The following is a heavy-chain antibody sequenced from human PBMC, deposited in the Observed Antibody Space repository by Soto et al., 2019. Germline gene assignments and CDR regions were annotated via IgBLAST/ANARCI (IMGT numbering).Heavy chain of an antibody. V-gene: IGHV3-23*01. J-gene: IGHJ6*02. Sequence: GGSLRLSCAASGFTFSSYAMSWVRQAPGKGLEWVSAISGSGGSTYYADSVKGRFTISRDNSNNTLYLQMNSLRAEDTAVYYCAKACCSSGWDGSNIGYYYYGMDVWGQGTTVTGSS. CDR2: ISGSGGST. D-gene: IGHD6-19*01. CDR3: AKACCSSGWDGSNIGYYYYGMDV. CDR1: GFTFSSYA.